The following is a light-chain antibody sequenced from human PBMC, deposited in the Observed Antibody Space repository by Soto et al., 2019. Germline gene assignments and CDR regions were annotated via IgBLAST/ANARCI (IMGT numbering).Light chain of an antibody. CDR2: GNS. CDR3: QSYDSSLSGWV. J-gene: IGLJ3*02. Sequence: QSVLTQPPSVSWAPGQRVTISFTGSSSNIGAGYDVHWYQQLPGTAPKLLIYGNSNRPSGVPDRFSGSKSGTSASLAITCLQAEDEADYYCQSYDSSLSGWVFGGGTKLTVL. V-gene: IGLV1-40*01. CDR1: SSNIGAGYD.